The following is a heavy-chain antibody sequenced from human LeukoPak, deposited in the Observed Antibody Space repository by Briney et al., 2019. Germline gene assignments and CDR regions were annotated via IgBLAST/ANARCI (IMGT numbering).Heavy chain of an antibody. CDR2: IYYSGST. V-gene: IGHV4-31*03. J-gene: IGHJ6*02. CDR3: ARGNDSSGYYPSHYYYYYGMDV. D-gene: IGHD3-22*01. CDR1: GGSISSGGYY. Sequence: SETLSLTCTVSGGSISSGGYYWSWIRQHPGKGLEWIGYIYYSGSTYYNPSLKSRVTISVDTSKNQFSLKLSSVTAADTAVYYCARGNDSSGYYPSHYYYYYGMDVWGQGTTVTVSS.